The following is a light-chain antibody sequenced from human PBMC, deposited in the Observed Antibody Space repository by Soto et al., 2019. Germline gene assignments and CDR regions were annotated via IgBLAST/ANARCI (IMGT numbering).Light chain of an antibody. Sequence: QSVLTQPASVSGSPGQSITISCTGTSSDVGDYNYVSWYQQHPGKAPKLMIYEVSHRLSGVSNRFSGSKSGYTASLTISGLQDEYEAEYYCSSYISNSIVVFGGGTKLTVL. CDR3: SSYISNSIVV. CDR2: EVS. V-gene: IGLV2-14*01. CDR1: SSDVGDYNY. J-gene: IGLJ2*01.